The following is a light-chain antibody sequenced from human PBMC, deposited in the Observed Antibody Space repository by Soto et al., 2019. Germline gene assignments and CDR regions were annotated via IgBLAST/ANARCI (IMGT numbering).Light chain of an antibody. CDR2: EVS. Sequence: QSALTQPASVSGSPGQSITISCTGTSSDVGGYNYVSWYQQHPGKAPKRMIYEVSNRPSGVSNRFSGSKSGNTASLTISGLQAEDEADYFCSSYGSTSTRYVFGTGTKVTVL. J-gene: IGLJ1*01. V-gene: IGLV2-14*01. CDR1: SSDVGGYNY. CDR3: SSYGSTSTRYV.